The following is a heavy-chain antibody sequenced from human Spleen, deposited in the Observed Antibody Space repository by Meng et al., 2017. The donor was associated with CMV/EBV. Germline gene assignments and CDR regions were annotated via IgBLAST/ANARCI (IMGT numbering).Heavy chain of an antibody. CDR1: GFTFSSYG. CDR3: AKDIVGDILTGYQDYYYYGMDV. V-gene: IGHV3-30*02. D-gene: IGHD3-9*01. J-gene: IGHJ6*02. CDR2: IWYDGSNK. Sequence: GESLKISCAASGFTFSSYGMHWVRQAPGKGLEWVAVIWYDGSNKYYADSVKGRFTISRDNSKNTLYLQMNSLRAEDTAVYYCAKDIVGDILTGYQDYYYYGMDVWGQGTTVTVSS.